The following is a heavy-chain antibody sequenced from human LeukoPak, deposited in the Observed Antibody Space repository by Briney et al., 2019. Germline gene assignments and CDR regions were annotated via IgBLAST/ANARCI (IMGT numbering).Heavy chain of an antibody. CDR1: GFIFSSYG. CDR3: VRDGEGVAISVNYWFDP. CDR2: ISASGGRT. Sequence: GGSLRLSCAASGFIFSSYGMSWVRQAPGKGLEWVSAISASGGRTNNADSVKGRSTISRDNSKNTLYLQMNSLRAEDTAVYYCVRDGEGVAISVNYWFDPWGQGTLVTVSS. V-gene: IGHV3-23*01. J-gene: IGHJ5*02. D-gene: IGHD3-10*01.